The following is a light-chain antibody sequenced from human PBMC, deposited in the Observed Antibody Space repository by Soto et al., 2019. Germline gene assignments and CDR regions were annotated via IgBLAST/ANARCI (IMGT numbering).Light chain of an antibody. CDR2: DAS. CDR3: QQRSNWPPYT. CDR1: QSVSSH. Sequence: EIVLTQSPATLSLSPGERATLSCRASQSVSSHLAWYQQKPGQAPRLLIYDASNRATGIPARFSGSGSGTDFTLTISSLEPEDFAVYCCQQRSNWPPYTFGQGTKLDIK. J-gene: IGKJ2*01. V-gene: IGKV3-11*01.